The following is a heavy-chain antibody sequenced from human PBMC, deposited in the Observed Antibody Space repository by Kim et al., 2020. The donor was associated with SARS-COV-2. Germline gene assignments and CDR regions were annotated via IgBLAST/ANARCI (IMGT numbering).Heavy chain of an antibody. J-gene: IGHJ4*02. V-gene: IGHV3-30*01. CDR3: ARAYVGATTIPDY. D-gene: IGHD1-26*01. Sequence: YADTGKVRLPIARDNSKNPLYLQMTSLSAEDTAVYYCARAYVGATTIPDYWGQGTLVTVSS.